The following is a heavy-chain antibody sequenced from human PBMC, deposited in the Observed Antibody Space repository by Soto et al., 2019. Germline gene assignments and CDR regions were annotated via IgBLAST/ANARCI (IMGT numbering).Heavy chain of an antibody. CDR2: ISTYNGNT. CDR1: GYTFTTYA. J-gene: IGHJ4*02. V-gene: IGHV1-18*01. CDR3: ARDRLHTSSSTTFDY. Sequence: ASVKVSCKASGYTFTTYAISWVRQAPGQGLEWMGWISTYNGNTDYAQNFQGRVTMTTDTSTNTAYMELRSLRSDDTAVYYCARDRLHTSSSTTFDYWGQGALVTVSS. D-gene: IGHD6-6*01.